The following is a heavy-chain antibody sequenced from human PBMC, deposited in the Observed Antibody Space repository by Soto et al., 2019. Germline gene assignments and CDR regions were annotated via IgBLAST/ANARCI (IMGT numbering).Heavy chain of an antibody. CDR2: IKRESEGGTA. CDR3: AVDSMRPY. V-gene: IGHV3-15*01. J-gene: IGHJ4*02. CDR1: VFTASNFW. Sequence: PWWSLRLSCAASVFTASNFWMSWVRQAPGKGLEWIALIKRESEGGTADFAPLVKGRFTTSRDDLKNTLYLDMNSLKTEDTAVYYCAVDSMRPYWGQGTMVTVSS.